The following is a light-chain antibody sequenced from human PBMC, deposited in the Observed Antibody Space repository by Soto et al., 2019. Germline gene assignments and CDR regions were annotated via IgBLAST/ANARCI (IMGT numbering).Light chain of an antibody. CDR1: QSISSH. V-gene: IGKV3-11*01. Sequence: EIVLTQSPATLSLSPGERATLSCRASQSISSHLAWYQQKPGQAPRLLMYDASNRATGIPARFCGGGSGTDFTLTISSLEPEDLAVYYCQQRNNWPLTFGGGTKVEIK. CDR2: DAS. CDR3: QQRNNWPLT. J-gene: IGKJ4*01.